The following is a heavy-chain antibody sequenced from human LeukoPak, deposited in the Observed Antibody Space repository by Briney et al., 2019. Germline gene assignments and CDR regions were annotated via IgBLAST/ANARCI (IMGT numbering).Heavy chain of an antibody. D-gene: IGHD5-24*01. V-gene: IGHV4-59*08. Sequence: PRGTLSHPCTVSGGSISSFHWSWIRPPPRKGLEGVGYIFYSGRSQYNPSLKSRATISLDTSKNQCSLKLSSVTVADTAVYYCARHTDELGYSQHWGQGTRAIVSS. CDR3: ARHTDELGYSQH. J-gene: IGHJ1*01. CDR1: GGSISSFH. CDR2: IFYSGRS.